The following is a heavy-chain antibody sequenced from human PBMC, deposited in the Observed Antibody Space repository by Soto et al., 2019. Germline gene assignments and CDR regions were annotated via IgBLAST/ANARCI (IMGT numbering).Heavy chain of an antibody. D-gene: IGHD3-22*01. J-gene: IGHJ4*01. CDR2: IKSKTDGGTT. CDR1: GFTFTNAW. V-gene: IGHV3-15*07. CDR3: TTDSYSTIIIVRFDY. Sequence: GRSLRLSCAASGFTFTNAWINWVRQAPGKGLEWVGRIKSKTDGGTTDYAEPVKGRFAISRDDSNNMVYLQMNSLKIEDTAVYYCTTDSYSTIIIVRFDYWGHGTLVTVSS.